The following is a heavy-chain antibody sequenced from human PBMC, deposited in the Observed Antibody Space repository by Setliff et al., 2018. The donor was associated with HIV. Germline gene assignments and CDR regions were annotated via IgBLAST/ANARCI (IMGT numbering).Heavy chain of an antibody. CDR1: GYTFTSYA. Sequence: ASVKVSCKASGYTFTSYAMHWVRQAPGQRLEWMGWINAGNGNTKYSQTFQGRVTITRDTSANTAYMELSSLRSEDTAVYYCARPYSPYFLLMASDYFGYWGQGTPVTVSS. CDR2: INAGNGNT. J-gene: IGHJ4*02. V-gene: IGHV1-3*01. CDR3: ARPYSPYFLLMASDYFGY. D-gene: IGHD2-21*01.